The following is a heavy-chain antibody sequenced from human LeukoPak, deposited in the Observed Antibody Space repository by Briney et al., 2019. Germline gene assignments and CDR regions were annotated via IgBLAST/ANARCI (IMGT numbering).Heavy chain of an antibody. Sequence: TGGSLRLSCAASGFTFSSYAMSWVRQAPGKGLEWVSAISGSGGSTYYADSVKGRFTISRDNSKNTLYLQMNSLRAEDTAVYYWAKGGGGRSCDWDYWGQGTLVTVSS. CDR2: ISGSGGST. V-gene: IGHV3-23*01. D-gene: IGHD3-16*01. CDR3: AKGGGGRSCDWDY. CDR1: GFTFSSYA. J-gene: IGHJ4*02.